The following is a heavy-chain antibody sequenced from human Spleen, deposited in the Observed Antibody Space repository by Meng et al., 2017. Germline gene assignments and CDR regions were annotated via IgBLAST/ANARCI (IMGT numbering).Heavy chain of an antibody. CDR1: GYTFTSYD. CDR2: MNPNSGTT. J-gene: IGHJ4*02. D-gene: IGHD3-10*01. Sequence: ASVKVSCKVSGYTFTSYDMHWVRQATGQGLEWVGWMNPNSGTTGYAQKFQGRVIITRNTSNSTAYMELSSLTSEDTAAYYCARRVVRGVSRPGHHFDFWGQGTLVTVSS. V-gene: IGHV1-8*03. CDR3: ARRVVRGVSRPGHHFDF.